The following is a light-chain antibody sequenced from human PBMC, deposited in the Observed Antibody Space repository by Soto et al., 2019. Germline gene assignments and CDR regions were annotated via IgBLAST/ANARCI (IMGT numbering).Light chain of an antibody. CDR1: QTVGVR. Sequence: EIVLTQSPATLSASPGERATLSCRASQTVGVRLAWYQHKHGQAPRLLIYEASNRAAGIPGRFSGSGSGTDGTLTITSLETEDVALYYCHQHQRWPRTFGQGTKVDIK. J-gene: IGKJ1*01. V-gene: IGKV3-11*01. CDR2: EAS. CDR3: HQHQRWPRT.